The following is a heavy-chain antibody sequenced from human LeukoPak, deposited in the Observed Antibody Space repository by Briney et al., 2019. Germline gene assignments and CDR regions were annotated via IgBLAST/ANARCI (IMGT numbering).Heavy chain of an antibody. J-gene: IGHJ3*02. Sequence: SETLSLTCTVSGGSISSYYWSWIRQPPGNGLEWFGYIYYSGSTNYNPSLKSRVTISVDTSKNQFSLRLSSVTAADTAVYYCARGGSYYDSSGYYRAFDIWGQGTMVTVSS. D-gene: IGHD3-22*01. V-gene: IGHV4-59*01. CDR3: ARGGSYYDSSGYYRAFDI. CDR1: GGSISSYY. CDR2: IYYSGST.